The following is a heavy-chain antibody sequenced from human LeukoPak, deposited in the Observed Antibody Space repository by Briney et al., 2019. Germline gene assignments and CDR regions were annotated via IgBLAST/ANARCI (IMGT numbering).Heavy chain of an antibody. CDR3: ARGDYGDY. CDR1: GFTFSGYN. CDR2: IRSSGSLI. Sequence: GGSLRLSCAASGFTFSGYNMNWVRQAPGKGLEWVAFIRSSGSLIYYAESVKGRFTISRDNSRNSLYLQMNSLRAEDTAVYYCARGDYGDYVGQGTLVTVSS. J-gene: IGHJ4*02. V-gene: IGHV3-48*04.